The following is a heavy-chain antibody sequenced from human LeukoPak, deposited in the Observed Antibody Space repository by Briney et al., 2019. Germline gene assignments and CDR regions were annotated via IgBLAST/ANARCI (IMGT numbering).Heavy chain of an antibody. V-gene: IGHV1-69*05. J-gene: IGHJ4*02. D-gene: IGHD6-13*01. CDR1: GGTFSSYA. CDR2: IIPIFGTA. CDR3: AIWGQQLAFDY. Sequence: ASVKVSCKDSGGTFSSYAISWVRQAPGQGLEWMGGIIPIFGTANYAQKFQGRVTITTDESTSTAYMELSSLRSEDTAVYYCAIWGQQLAFDYWGQGTLVTVSS.